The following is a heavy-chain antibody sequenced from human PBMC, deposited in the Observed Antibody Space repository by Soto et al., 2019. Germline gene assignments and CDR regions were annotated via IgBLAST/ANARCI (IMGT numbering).Heavy chain of an antibody. CDR1: GYTFTSYD. CDR3: ARYCSGGSCYSGAFDI. J-gene: IGHJ3*02. CDR2: IIPILGIA. V-gene: IGHV1-69*04. Sequence: SVKVSCKASGYTFTSYDINWVRQATGQGLEWMGRIIPILGIANYAQKFQGRVTITADKSTSTAYMELSSLRSEDTAVYYCARYCSGGSCYSGAFDIWGQGTMVTVSS. D-gene: IGHD2-15*01.